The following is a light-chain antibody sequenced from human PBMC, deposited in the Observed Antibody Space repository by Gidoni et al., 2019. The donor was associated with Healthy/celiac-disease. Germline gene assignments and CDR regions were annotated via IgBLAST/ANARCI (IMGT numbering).Light chain of an antibody. J-gene: IGLJ2*01. CDR1: ALPKQY. Sequence: SYELTQPPSVSVSPGQTARIHCSGDALPKQYAYWYQQKPGQAPVLVIYKDSERPSGIPERFSGSSSGKTVTLTISGVQAEDEADYYCQSADSSGTYVVFGGGTKLTVL. V-gene: IGLV3-25*03. CDR3: QSADSSGTYVV. CDR2: KDS.